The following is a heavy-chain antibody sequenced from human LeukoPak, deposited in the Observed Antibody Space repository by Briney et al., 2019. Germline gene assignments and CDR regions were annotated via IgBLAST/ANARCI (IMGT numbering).Heavy chain of an antibody. CDR2: IYHSGST. V-gene: IGHV4-38-2*01. J-gene: IGHJ4*02. CDR3: ASGYNYGYPFDS. Sequence: SETLSLTRAVSRYSISSGFYWGWVRQPPGKGPELIGSIYHSGSTYYNPSLKSRVTISVDTSKNQFSLKMSSVTAADTAVYYCASGYNYGYPFDSWGQGTLVTVSS. CDR1: RYSISSGFY. D-gene: IGHD5-18*01.